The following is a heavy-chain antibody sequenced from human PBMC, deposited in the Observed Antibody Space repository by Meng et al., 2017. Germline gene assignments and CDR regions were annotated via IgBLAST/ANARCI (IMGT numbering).Heavy chain of an antibody. J-gene: IGHJ4*02. D-gene: IGHD3-10*01. Sequence: ITFKGSGPTQVKPTQTLTLTFTFSWSSLITSGGGVGWIRQPPGKALEWLALIYWDDDKRYSPSLKSRLTITKDTSKNQVVLTMTNMDPVDTATYYCAHSYGSNFDYWGQGTLVTVSS. V-gene: IGHV2-5*02. CDR1: WSSLITSGGG. CDR2: IYWDDDK. CDR3: AHSYGSNFDY.